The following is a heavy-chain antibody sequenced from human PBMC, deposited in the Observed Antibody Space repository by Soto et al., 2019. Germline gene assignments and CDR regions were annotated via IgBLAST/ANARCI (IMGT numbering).Heavy chain of an antibody. CDR3: GREWTPIDY. CDR2: ISSYNGNI. J-gene: IGHJ4*02. Sequence: QVQLVQSGAEVKKPGASVKVSCKSSGYTFTNFGISWVRQAPGQGLEWMGRISSYNGNINYANNSQGRVTMTTDTPTSKAYMELRSVSSDGTAVYDCGREWTPIDYWGQGTVVTVSS. CDR1: GYTFTNFG. D-gene: IGHD2-15*01. V-gene: IGHV1-18*01.